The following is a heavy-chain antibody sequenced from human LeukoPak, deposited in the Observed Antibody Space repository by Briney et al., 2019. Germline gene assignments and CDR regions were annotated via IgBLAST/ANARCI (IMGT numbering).Heavy chain of an antibody. J-gene: IGHJ4*02. D-gene: IGHD3-10*01. CDR3: ARDTRDYLFDY. Sequence: GGSLRLSCAASGFTFSSYWMSWVRQAPGKGQEWVANIKQDGSEKYYVDSVKGRFTISRYNAKNSLYLQMNSLRAEDTAVYYCARDTRDYLFDYWGQGTLVTVSS. CDR1: GFTFSSYW. V-gene: IGHV3-7*01. CDR2: IKQDGSEK.